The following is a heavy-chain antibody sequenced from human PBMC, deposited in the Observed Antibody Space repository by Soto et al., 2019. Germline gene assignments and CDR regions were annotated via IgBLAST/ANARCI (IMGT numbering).Heavy chain of an antibody. CDR1: GFTFSSYA. J-gene: IGHJ5*02. D-gene: IGHD3-10*01. CDR3: AKGGDYGSGLFDP. Sequence: EVHLLESGGGLVQPGGSLRLSCAASGFTFSSYAMSWVRQAPGKGLEWVSAISGSGGSTYYADSVKGRFTISRDNSKNTLYLQMNSLRAGDTAVYYCAKGGDYGSGLFDPWGQGTLVTVSS. CDR2: ISGSGGST. V-gene: IGHV3-23*01.